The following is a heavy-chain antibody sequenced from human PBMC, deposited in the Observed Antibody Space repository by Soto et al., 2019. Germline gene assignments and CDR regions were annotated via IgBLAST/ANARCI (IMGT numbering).Heavy chain of an antibody. D-gene: IGHD5-12*01. CDR1: GFTFSSYA. CDR3: AKSGYDCYFDY. V-gene: IGHV3-23*01. Sequence: EVQLLESGGGLVQPGGSLRLSCAASGFTFSSYAMSWVRQAPGKGLEWVSAISGGGGSTYYADSVKGRFTISRDNSKNTLYVQMNSLRAEDTAIYYGAKSGYDCYFDYWGQGPLVTVSS. CDR2: ISGGGGST. J-gene: IGHJ4*02.